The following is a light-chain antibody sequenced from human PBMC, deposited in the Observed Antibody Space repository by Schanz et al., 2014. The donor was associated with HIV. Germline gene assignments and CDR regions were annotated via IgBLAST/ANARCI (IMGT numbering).Light chain of an antibody. Sequence: IQMTQSPSSLSASVGDRVTLTCRASQDIRNDLSWYQQQPGKAPKLLIYKASSLESGVPARFSGSGSGTDFTLTISSLQPEDFATYYCLQDYNYLTFGQGTKVEIK. J-gene: IGKJ1*01. CDR1: QDIRND. V-gene: IGKV1-6*01. CDR2: KAS. CDR3: LQDYNYLT.